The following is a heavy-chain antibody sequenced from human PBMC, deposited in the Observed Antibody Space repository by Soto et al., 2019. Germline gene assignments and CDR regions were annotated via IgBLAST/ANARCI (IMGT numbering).Heavy chain of an antibody. CDR2: INSDGSST. V-gene: IGHV3-74*01. CDR1: GFTFSSYW. D-gene: IGHD3-9*01. J-gene: IGHJ6*02. Sequence: GGSLRLSCAASGFTFSSYWMHWVRQAPGKGLVWVSRINSDGSSTSYADSVKGRLTISRDNAKNTLYLQMNSLRAEDTAVYYCARDRHPYYDILTGYYYYYYYGMDVWGQGTTVTV. CDR3: ARDRHPYYDILTGYYYYYYYGMDV.